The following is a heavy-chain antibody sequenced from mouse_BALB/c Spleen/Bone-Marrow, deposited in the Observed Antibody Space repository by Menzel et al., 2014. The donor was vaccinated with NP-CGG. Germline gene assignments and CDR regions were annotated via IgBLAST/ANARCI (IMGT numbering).Heavy chain of an antibody. J-gene: IGHJ4*01. V-gene: IGHV5-17*02. Sequence: EVKLMESGGGLVQPGGSRKPSCAASGFTFSSFGMHWVRQAPEKGLEWVAYISSGSSTIYYADTAKGRFTISRDNPKKTLFLQITSLRSEGTAVYYCAKSGIGYYYGSNSYALDYWGQGTSVTVSS. CDR3: AKSGIGYYYGSNSYALDY. CDR1: GFTFSSFG. D-gene: IGHD1-1*01. CDR2: ISSGSSTI.